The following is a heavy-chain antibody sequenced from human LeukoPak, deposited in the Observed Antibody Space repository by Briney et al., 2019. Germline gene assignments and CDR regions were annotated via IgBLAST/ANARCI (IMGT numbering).Heavy chain of an antibody. V-gene: IGHV3-23*01. D-gene: IGHD3-10*01. CDR2: ISGSGGRT. CDR3: AKAEFARWVYYYYTDV. J-gene: IGHJ6*03. Sequence: GGSLRLSCAASRFTFNNYAMSWVRQAPGKGLEWVSAISGSGGRTYYADSVKGRFTVSRDNSKSTLYLQMNSLRAEDTAVYYCAKAEFARWVYYYYTDVWGKGTTVTVSS. CDR1: RFTFNNYA.